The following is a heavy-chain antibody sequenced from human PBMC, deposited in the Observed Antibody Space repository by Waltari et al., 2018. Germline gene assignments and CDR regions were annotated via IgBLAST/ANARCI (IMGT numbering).Heavy chain of an antibody. D-gene: IGHD4-17*01. CDR2: IYYSGST. CDR3: ARLGGTVTTFDY. V-gene: IGHV4-59*01. Sequence: QVQLQESGPGLVKPSETLSLTYTVPGGSISSYYWRWLRQPPGKGLEWIGYIYYSGSTNYNPSLKSRVTISVDTSKNQFSLKLSSVTAADTAVYYCARLGGTVTTFDYWGQGTLVTVSS. J-gene: IGHJ4*02. CDR1: GGSISSYY.